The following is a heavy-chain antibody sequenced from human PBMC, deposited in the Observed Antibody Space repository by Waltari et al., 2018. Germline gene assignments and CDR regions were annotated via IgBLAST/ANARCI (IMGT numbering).Heavy chain of an antibody. Sequence: QVQLQESGPGLVKPSQTLSLTCTVSGGSISSGSYYWSWIRQPAGKGLEWIGRIYTSGRPNYNPSLKSRVTISVDTSKNQFSLKLSSVTAADTAVYYCAREEGYDFWSGYYRGNNWFDPWGQGTLVTVSS. CDR1: GGSISSGSYY. D-gene: IGHD3-3*01. V-gene: IGHV4-61*02. J-gene: IGHJ5*02. CDR3: AREEGYDFWSGYYRGNNWFDP. CDR2: IYTSGRP.